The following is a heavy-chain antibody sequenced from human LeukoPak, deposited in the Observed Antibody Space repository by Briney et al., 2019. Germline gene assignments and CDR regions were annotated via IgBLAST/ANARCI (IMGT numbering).Heavy chain of an antibody. Sequence: GGSLRLSCVVSVFTFAVYTLHWVCHAPGKGLEWVSLISWDGGSTYYADYVKGRFTISRDNSKNTLYLPMNSLRTEDSALHNCSKDKIGSYWGFFDYWGQGTLVTVSS. CDR1: VFTFAVYT. CDR3: SKDKIGSYWGFFDY. D-gene: IGHD1-26*01. CDR2: ISWDGGST. J-gene: IGHJ4*02. V-gene: IGHV3-43*01.